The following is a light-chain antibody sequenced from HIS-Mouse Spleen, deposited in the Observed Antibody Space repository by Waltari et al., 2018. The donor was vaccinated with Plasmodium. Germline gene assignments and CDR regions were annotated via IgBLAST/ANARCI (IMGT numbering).Light chain of an antibody. V-gene: IGLV3-1*01. J-gene: IGLJ2*01. Sequence: SYELTQPPSVYVSPGQTASITCSGDTLGDKYACWYQQKPGQSPVLVIYQDTKRPLGIPERFSGSNSGNTATLTISGTQAMDEADYYCQAWDSSTVVFGGGTKLTVL. CDR2: QDT. CDR3: QAWDSSTVV. CDR1: TLGDKY.